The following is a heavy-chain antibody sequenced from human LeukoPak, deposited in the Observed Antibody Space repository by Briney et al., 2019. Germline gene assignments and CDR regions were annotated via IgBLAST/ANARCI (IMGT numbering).Heavy chain of an antibody. CDR1: GFGVSGAW. Sequence: GGSLRLSCAASGFGVSGAWMNWVRQVPGRGLEWVARIKTKQEGETTDYTAPVKGSFTISRDESENTLYLQMNSLRAEDTAVYYCARDYGIATPPGYYYYGMDVWGQGTTVTVSS. D-gene: IGHD6-6*01. V-gene: IGHV3-15*07. CDR3: ARDYGIATPPGYYYYGMDV. CDR2: IKTKQEGETT. J-gene: IGHJ6*02.